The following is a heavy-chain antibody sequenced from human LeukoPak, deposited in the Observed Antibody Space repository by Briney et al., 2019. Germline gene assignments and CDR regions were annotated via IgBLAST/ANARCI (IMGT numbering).Heavy chain of an antibody. CDR3: AKDPRYFDWLLTPRLDY. CDR2: ISGSGGST. V-gene: IGHV3-23*01. CDR1: GFTFSSYA. J-gene: IGHJ4*02. D-gene: IGHD3-9*01. Sequence: GGSLRLSCAASGFTFSSYAMSWVRQAPGKGLEWVSAISGSGGSTYYADSVKGRFTISRDNSKNTLYLQMNSLRAEDTAVYYCAKDPRYFDWLLTPRLDYWGQGPLVTAPS.